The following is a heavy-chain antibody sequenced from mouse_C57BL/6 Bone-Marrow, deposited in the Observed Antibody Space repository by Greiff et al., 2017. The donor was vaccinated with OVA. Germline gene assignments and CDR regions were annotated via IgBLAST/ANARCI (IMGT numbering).Heavy chain of an antibody. CDR2: IDPENGDT. CDR3: TTCRY. J-gene: IGHJ2*01. Sequence: EVKVMESGAELVRPGASVKLSCTASGFNIKDDYMHWVKERPEQGLEWIGWIDPENGDTEYASKFQGKATITADTSSKTVYLHLSSLTSEDTAVYCCTTCRYWGQGTTLTVSS. V-gene: IGHV14-4*01. CDR1: GFNIKDDY.